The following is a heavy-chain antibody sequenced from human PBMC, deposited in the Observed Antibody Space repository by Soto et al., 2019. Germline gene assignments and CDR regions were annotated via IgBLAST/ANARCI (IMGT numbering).Heavy chain of an antibody. CDR3: ARDKRYKWNPEWFDP. V-gene: IGHV4-31*03. Sequence: TLSLTCTVSGGSISSGGYYWSWIRQHPGKGLEWIGYIYYSGSTYYNPSLKSRVTISVDTSKNQFSLKLSSVTAADTAVYYCARDKRYKWNPEWFDPWGQGTLVTVSS. CDR2: IYYSGST. CDR1: GGSISSGGYY. D-gene: IGHD1-20*01. J-gene: IGHJ5*02.